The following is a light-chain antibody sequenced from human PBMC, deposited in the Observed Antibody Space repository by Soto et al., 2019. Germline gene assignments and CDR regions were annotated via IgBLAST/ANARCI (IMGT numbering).Light chain of an antibody. J-gene: IGLJ2*01. CDR3: CSYAGSTTS. V-gene: IGLV2-23*01. CDR1: SSDVGSYNL. CDR2: EGS. Sequence: QSALTQPASVSGSPGQSISISCTGTSSDVGSYNLVSWYQQHPGKAPKLMIYEGSKRPSGVSARFSGSKSGNTASLTISGLQAEDEDDYYCCSYAGSTTSFGGGTKLTVL.